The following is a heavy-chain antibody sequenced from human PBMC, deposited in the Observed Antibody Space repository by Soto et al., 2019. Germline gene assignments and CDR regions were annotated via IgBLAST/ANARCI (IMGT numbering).Heavy chain of an antibody. J-gene: IGHJ6*02. CDR2: IWYDGSNK. Sequence: PGGSLRLSCAASGFTLSSYGMHWVRQAPGKGLEWVAVIWYDGSNKYYADSVKGRFTISRDNSKNTLYLQMNSLRAEDTAVYYCARVLGSSWMDVWGQGTTVTVSS. V-gene: IGHV3-33*01. CDR3: ARVLGSSWMDV. CDR1: GFTLSSYG. D-gene: IGHD6-13*01.